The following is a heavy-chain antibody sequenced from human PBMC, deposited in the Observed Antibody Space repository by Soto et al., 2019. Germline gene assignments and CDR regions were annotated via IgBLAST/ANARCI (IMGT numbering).Heavy chain of an antibody. Sequence: SETLSLTCAVYGGSFSGYYWSWIRQPPGKGLEWIGEINHSGSTNYNPSLKSRVTISVDMSKNQFSLKLSSVTAADTAVYYCARWRGILTGYYGWHRSWDYGMDVWGQGTTVTVSS. CDR3: ARWRGILTGYYGWHRSWDYGMDV. V-gene: IGHV4-34*01. CDR1: GGSFSGYY. CDR2: INHSGST. J-gene: IGHJ6*02. D-gene: IGHD3-9*01.